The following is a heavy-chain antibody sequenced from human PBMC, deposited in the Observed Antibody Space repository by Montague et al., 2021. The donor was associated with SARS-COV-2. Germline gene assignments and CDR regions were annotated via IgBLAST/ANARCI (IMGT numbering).Heavy chain of an antibody. V-gene: IGHV4-34*01. Sequence: SETLSLTCAVYGGSFSGYYWNWIRQPPGKGLGWIGEINHSGSANYNPSLKRRVTISVDTSKNQFSLKLNSVTAADMAVYYCARLGEGVVPAPILGVGPYYSYFYMDVWGKGATVTVSS. CDR1: GGSFSGYY. CDR3: ARLGEGVVPAPILGVGPYYSYFYMDV. D-gene: IGHD2-2*02. J-gene: IGHJ6*03. CDR2: INHSGSA.